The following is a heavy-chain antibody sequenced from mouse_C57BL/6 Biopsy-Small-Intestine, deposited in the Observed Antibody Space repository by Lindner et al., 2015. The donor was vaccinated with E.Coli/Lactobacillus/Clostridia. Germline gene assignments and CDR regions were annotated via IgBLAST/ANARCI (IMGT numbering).Heavy chain of an antibody. CDR1: GFNIKDDY. Sequence: LQESGAELVRPGASVKLSCTASGFNIKDDYMHWVKQRPEQGLEWIGWIDPENGDTEYASKFQGKATITADTSSNTAYLQLSSLTSEDTAVYYCTGTHYYGSRYWYFDVWGTGTTVTVSS. J-gene: IGHJ1*03. D-gene: IGHD1-1*01. CDR3: TGTHYYGSRYWYFDV. CDR2: IDPENGDT. V-gene: IGHV14-4*01.